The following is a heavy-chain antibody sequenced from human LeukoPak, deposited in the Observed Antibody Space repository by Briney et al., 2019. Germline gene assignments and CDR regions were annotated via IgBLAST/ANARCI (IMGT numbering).Heavy chain of an antibody. D-gene: IGHD6-19*01. CDR1: GGSISSSSYY. V-gene: IGHV4-39*01. Sequence: SETLSLTCTVSGGSISSSSYYWGWIRQPPGKGLEWIGSIYYSGSTYYNPSLKSRVTISVDTSKNQFSLKLSSVTAADTAVYYCARLSGWLANWGQGTLVTVSS. CDR2: IYYSGST. CDR3: ARLSGWLAN. J-gene: IGHJ4*02.